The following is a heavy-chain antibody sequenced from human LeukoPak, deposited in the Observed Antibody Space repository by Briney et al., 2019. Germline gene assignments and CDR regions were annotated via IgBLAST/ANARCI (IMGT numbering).Heavy chain of an antibody. D-gene: IGHD6-19*01. CDR1: GGSISSYY. J-gene: IGHJ4*02. CDR3: ARHAVYSSGSLYYFDY. Sequence: SETLSLTCTVSGGSISSYYWSWIRQPPGKGLEWIGYIYYSGSTNYNPSLKSRVTISVDTSKNQFSLKLSSVTAADTAVYYCARHAVYSSGSLYYFDYWGQGTLVTVSP. V-gene: IGHV4-59*08. CDR2: IYYSGST.